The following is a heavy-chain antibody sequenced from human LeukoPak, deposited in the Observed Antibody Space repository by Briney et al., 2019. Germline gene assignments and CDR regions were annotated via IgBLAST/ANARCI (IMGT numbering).Heavy chain of an antibody. CDR3: ARDLGATGTIDP. D-gene: IGHD1-14*01. CDR1: GGTFSSYA. CDR2: IIPIFGTA. J-gene: IGHJ5*02. Sequence: SVKVSCKASGGTFSSYAISWVRQAPGQGLEWMGGIIPIFGTANYAQKFQGRVTITADKSTSTAYMELSSLRSEDTAVYYCARDLGATGTIDPWGQGTLVTVSS. V-gene: IGHV1-69*06.